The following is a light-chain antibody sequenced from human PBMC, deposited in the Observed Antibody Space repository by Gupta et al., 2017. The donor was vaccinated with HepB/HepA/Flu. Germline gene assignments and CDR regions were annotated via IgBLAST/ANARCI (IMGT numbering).Light chain of an antibody. V-gene: IGLV2-14*03. CDR3: SSFSRTSTLLV. CDR2: DVN. J-gene: IGLJ2*01. CDR1: SSDVGAYDA. Sequence: QSALTQPASVSGSLGQSITISCTGTSSDVGAYDAVSWYQQYPGKAPKRLIYDVNSRPSGVSNRFSGSKSGNTASLTISGLQAEDETDYYCSSFSRTSTLLVFGGGTKMTV.